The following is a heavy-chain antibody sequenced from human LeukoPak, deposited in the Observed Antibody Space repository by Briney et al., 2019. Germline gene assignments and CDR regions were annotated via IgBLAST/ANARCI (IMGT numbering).Heavy chain of an antibody. CDR1: GITLSNYG. Sequence: GGSLRLSCAVSGITLSNYGMSWVRQAPGKGLEWVAGISGSAGGTYYADSVKGRFTISRDNAKNTLYLQLNNLRAADTAVYFCAKRGVVIRVILVGFYKEAYYFDSWGQGALVTVSS. D-gene: IGHD3-22*01. J-gene: IGHJ4*02. V-gene: IGHV3-23*01. CDR3: AKRGVVIRVILVGFYKEAYYFDS. CDR2: ISGSAGGT.